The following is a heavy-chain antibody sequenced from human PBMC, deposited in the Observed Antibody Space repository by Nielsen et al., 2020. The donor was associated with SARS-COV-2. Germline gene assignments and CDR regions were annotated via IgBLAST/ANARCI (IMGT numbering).Heavy chain of an antibody. CDR3: ARGTMVRGATRYFDY. J-gene: IGHJ4*02. CDR1: GGSISSYY. Sequence: SETLSLTCTVSGGSISSYYWSWIRQPPGKGLEWIGYIYHSGSTYYNPSLKSRVTISVDRSKNQFSLKLSSVTAADTAVYYCARGTMVRGATRYFDYWGQGTLVTVSS. CDR2: IYHSGST. D-gene: IGHD3-10*01. V-gene: IGHV4-59*12.